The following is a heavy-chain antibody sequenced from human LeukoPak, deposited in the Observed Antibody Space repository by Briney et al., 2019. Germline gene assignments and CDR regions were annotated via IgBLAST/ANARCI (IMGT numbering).Heavy chain of an antibody. V-gene: IGHV3-30*04. CDR1: GFTFSNYA. J-gene: IGHJ4*02. Sequence: QPGGSLRLSCAASGFTFSNYAIHWVRQAPGKGLEWVAVISHDGSNKYYADSVKGRFTISRDNSKNTLYLQMNSLRAEDTAMYYCAKDREAYCGGDCYPAYWGQGTPVTVSS. CDR3: AKDREAYCGGDCYPAY. D-gene: IGHD2-21*02. CDR2: ISHDGSNK.